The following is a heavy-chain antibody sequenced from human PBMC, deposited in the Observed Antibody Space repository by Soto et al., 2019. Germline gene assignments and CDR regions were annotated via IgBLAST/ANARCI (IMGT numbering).Heavy chain of an antibody. Sequence: EVQLVESGGGLVQSGGSLRLSCAASGFTFSSHAMHWVRQATGKGLEWVSTIGTAGDTYYPGSAKGRFNISRENAKNSVYLARNSLRAVVTAVYYFARGRLAGYYYMDLWGKGTTVPVSS. CDR1: GFTFSSHA. D-gene: IGHD6-13*01. CDR2: IGTAGDT. J-gene: IGHJ6*03. V-gene: IGHV3-13*01. CDR3: ARGRLAGYYYMDL.